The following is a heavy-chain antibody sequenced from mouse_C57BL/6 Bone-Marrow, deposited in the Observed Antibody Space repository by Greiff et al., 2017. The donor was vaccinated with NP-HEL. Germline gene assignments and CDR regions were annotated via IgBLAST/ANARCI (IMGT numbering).Heavy chain of an antibody. V-gene: IGHV2-2*01. CDR3: ARGVFFDY. J-gene: IGHJ2*01. Sequence: QVQLKESGPGLVQPSQSLSITCTVSGFSLTSYGVHWVRQSPGKGLEWLGVIWSGGSTDYNAAFISRLSISKDNSKSQVFFKMNSLQADDTAIYYCARGVFFDYWGQGTTLTVSS. CDR2: IWSGGST. CDR1: GFSLTSYG.